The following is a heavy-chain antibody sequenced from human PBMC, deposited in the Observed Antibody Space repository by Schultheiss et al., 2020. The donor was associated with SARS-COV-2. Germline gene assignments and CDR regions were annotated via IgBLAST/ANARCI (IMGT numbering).Heavy chain of an antibody. CDR2: ISSSSSYI. J-gene: IGHJ6*02. Sequence: GGSLRLSCAASGFTFSSYAMSWVRQAPGKGLEWVSSISSSSSYIYYADSVKGRFTISRDNAKNSLYLQMNSLRAEDTAVYYCARDLPISSYYYGMDVWGQGTTVTVSS. CDR3: ARDLPISSYYYGMDV. V-gene: IGHV3-21*01. CDR1: GFTFSSYA.